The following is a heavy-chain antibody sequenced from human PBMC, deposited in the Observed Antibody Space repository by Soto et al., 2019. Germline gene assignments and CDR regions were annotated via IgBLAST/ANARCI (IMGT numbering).Heavy chain of an antibody. CDR3: AKDSKLMVYAKRNPGRYMDV. J-gene: IGHJ6*03. V-gene: IGHV3-9*01. CDR1: GFTFDDYA. Sequence: EVQLVESGGGLVQPGRSLRLSCAASGFTFDDYAMHWVRQAPGKGLAWVSGISWNGGSIGYADSVKGRFTISRDNAKNSLYLQMNSLRAEDTALYYCAKDSKLMVYAKRNPGRYMDVWGKGTTVTVSS. D-gene: IGHD2-8*01. CDR2: ISWNGGSI.